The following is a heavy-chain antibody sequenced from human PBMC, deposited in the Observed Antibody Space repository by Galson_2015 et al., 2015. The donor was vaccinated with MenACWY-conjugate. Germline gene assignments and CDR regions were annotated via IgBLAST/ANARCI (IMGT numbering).Heavy chain of an antibody. V-gene: IGHV3-53*01. D-gene: IGHD3-10*01. Sequence: SLRLSCAVSGVTVSSSYMTWVRQAPGTGLEWVSVIYSDGSTYNADSVKGRFTISRDNSKNTVFLQMTSLRAEDTAMYYCARDSRATTVWGLNKRKTIDYYYGMDVWGQGTTVIVSS. CDR2: IYSDGST. J-gene: IGHJ6*02. CDR1: GVTVSSSY. CDR3: ARDSRATTVWGLNKRKTIDYYYGMDV.